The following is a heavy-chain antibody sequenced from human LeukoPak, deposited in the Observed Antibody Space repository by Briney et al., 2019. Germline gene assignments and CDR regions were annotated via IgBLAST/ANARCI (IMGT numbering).Heavy chain of an antibody. CDR1: EFTFSNYG. Sequence: GGSLRLSCASSEFTFSNYGMHWVRQAPGKGLEWVTFIRSDGSKKYYADSVRGRFTISRDNSKNTLYLQMNSLRAEDTAVYYCAKEGVWFDPWGQGTLVTVSS. CDR2: IRSDGSKK. V-gene: IGHV3-30*02. D-gene: IGHD3-10*01. J-gene: IGHJ5*02. CDR3: AKEGVWFDP.